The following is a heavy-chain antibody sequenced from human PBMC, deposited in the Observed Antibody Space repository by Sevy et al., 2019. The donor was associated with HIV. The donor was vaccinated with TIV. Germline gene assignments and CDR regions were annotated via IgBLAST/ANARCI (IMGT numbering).Heavy chain of an antibody. D-gene: IGHD3-10*01. CDR2: IYHSGNI. CDR1: GYSISSGYY. J-gene: IGHJ4*02. CDR3: ARVLYDSGSYYPMYLDY. V-gene: IGHV4-38-2*01. Sequence: SETLSLNCAVSGYSISSGYYWGWIRQPPGKGLEWIGNIYHSGNIAYNPSLKTRVTISVDTSKNQCSLKLSSVTAADTAVYYCARVLYDSGSYYPMYLDYWGQGTLVTVSS.